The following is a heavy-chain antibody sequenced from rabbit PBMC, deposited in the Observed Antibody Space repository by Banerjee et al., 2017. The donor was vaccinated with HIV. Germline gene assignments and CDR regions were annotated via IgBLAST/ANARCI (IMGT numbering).Heavy chain of an antibody. Sequence: QLEESGGGLVQPGGSLKLSCKASGFDFSSYYMSWVRQAPGKGLEWIGYIDPVFGSTYYASWVNGRFTISSHNAQNTLYLQLNSLTAADTATYFCAREAYASSSGYSYYFNLWGPGTLVTVS. CDR1: GFDFSSYY. CDR2: IDPVFGST. J-gene: IGHJ4*01. CDR3: AREAYASSSGYSYYFNL. D-gene: IGHD1-1*01. V-gene: IGHV1S7*01.